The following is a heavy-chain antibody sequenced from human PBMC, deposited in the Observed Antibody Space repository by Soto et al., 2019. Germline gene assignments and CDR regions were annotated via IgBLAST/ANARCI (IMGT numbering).Heavy chain of an antibody. V-gene: IGHV3-33*01. Sequence: GGSLRLSCAASGFTFSSYGMHWVRQAPGKGLEWVAVIWYDGSNKYYADSVKGRFTISRDNSKNTLYLQMNSLRAEDTAVYYCARDSVSVLRYFDWLLSPFDYWGQGTLVTVSS. CDR3: ARDSVSVLRYFDWLLSPFDY. J-gene: IGHJ4*02. CDR1: GFTFSSYG. D-gene: IGHD3-9*01. CDR2: IWYDGSNK.